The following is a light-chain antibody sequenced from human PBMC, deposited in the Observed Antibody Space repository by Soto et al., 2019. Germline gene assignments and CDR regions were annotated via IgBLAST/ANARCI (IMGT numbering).Light chain of an antibody. V-gene: IGLV2-11*01. CDR1: SNDVGGYNF. CDR3: SSYAGSYTLV. Sequence: QSVLTQPRSVSGSPGQSVTISCTGTSNDVGGYNFVSWYQQHPGKVPKLFIYDVSRRPSGVPDRFSGSKSGNTSSLTISGLQAEEEAYYYCSSYAGSYTLVFGGGTKLTVL. J-gene: IGLJ2*01. CDR2: DVS.